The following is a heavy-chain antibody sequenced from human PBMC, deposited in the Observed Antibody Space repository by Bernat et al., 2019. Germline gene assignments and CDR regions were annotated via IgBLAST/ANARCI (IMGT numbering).Heavy chain of an antibody. Sequence: QVQLVQSGAEVKKPGSSVKVSCKAPGGTFSSYANSWVRQAPGQGLEWMGGIIPIFGTANYAQKFQGIVTITAGKSTSTSYIELSSLRSEDTAVYYCARCAAEGMATPYYFDYWGQGALVTVSS. J-gene: IGHJ4*02. CDR1: GGTFSSYA. CDR2: IIPIFGTA. CDR3: ARCAAEGMATPYYFDY. D-gene: IGHD5-24*01. V-gene: IGHV1-69*06.